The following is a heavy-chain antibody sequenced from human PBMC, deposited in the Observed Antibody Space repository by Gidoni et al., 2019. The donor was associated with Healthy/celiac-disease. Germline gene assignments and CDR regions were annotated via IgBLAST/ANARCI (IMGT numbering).Heavy chain of an antibody. J-gene: IGHJ5*02. CDR1: GYTFTSYD. V-gene: IGHV1-8*01. CDR3: ARRVGGYCSGGSCNPWWFDP. D-gene: IGHD2-15*01. CDR2: MNPNSGNT. Sequence: QVQLVQSGAEVQQPGASVTVSCKASGYTFTSYDINWVRQATGQGLEWMGWMNPNSGNTGYAQKFQGRVTMTRNTSISTAYMELSSLRSEDTAVYYCARRVGGYCSGGSCNPWWFDPWGQGTLVTVSS.